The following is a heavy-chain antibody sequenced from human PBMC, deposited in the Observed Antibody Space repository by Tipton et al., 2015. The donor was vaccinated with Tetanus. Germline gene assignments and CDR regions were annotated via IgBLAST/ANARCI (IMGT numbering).Heavy chain of an antibody. CDR1: GFTFSSYE. CDR2: ISSSGSTI. CDR3: ARVYCGGDCYYDY. J-gene: IGHJ4*02. D-gene: IGHD2-21*02. Sequence: SLRLSCAASGFTFSSYEMNWVRQAPGKGLEWVSYISSSGSTIYYADSVKGRFTISRDNAKNSLYLQMNSLRAEDTAVYYCARVYCGGDCYYDYWGQGTLVTVSS. V-gene: IGHV3-48*03.